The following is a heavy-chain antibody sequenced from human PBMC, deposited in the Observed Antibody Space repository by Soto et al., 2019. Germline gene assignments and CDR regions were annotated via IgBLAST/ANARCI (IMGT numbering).Heavy chain of an antibody. CDR1: GYTFTSSG. D-gene: IGHD3-10*01. CDR3: ASPFPDNTYYYVSVPPLGYYGMDV. V-gene: IGHV1-18*01. J-gene: IGHJ6*02. CDR2: ISTDNGNT. Sequence: ASVKVSCKASGYTFTSSGISWVRQAPGQGLEWLGWISTDNGNTNYAQHLQGRVSLTTDTSTSTAYMELSSLRSEDTAVYYCASPFPDNTYYYVSVPPLGYYGMDVWGQGTTVTVSS.